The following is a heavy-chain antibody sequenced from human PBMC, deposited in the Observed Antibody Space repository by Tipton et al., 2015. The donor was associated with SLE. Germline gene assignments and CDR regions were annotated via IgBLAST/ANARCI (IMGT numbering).Heavy chain of an antibody. J-gene: IGHJ4*02. Sequence: QVQLVQSGRGVVHPGGSLRLSCAASGFTFSNYGMHWVRQAPGKGLEWVAFIRSDGSNKYYANSVEGRFTISRDNSKNTLYLQMNNLRAEDTAVYYCAKGYCTGADSCSSHHLAIDFWGQGTLVTVSS. CDR2: IRSDGSNK. CDR3: AKGYCTGADSCSSHHLAIDF. D-gene: IGHD2-8*02. V-gene: IGHV3-30*02. CDR1: GFTFSNYG.